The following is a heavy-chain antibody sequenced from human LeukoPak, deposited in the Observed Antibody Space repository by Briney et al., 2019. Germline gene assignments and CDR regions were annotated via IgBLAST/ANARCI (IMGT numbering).Heavy chain of an antibody. J-gene: IGHJ4*02. CDR2: GNHSGST. D-gene: IGHD3-22*01. V-gene: IGHV4-34*01. CDR3: ARRAFYYYDSSGYYYVGRNTFDY. Sequence: PSETLSLTCAVYGGSFSGYYWSWIRQPPGKGLEWIGEGNHSGSTNYNPSLKSRVTISVNTSKNQFSLKLSSVTAADTAVYYCARRAFYYYDSSGYYYVGRNTFDYWGQGTLVTVSS. CDR1: GGSFSGYY.